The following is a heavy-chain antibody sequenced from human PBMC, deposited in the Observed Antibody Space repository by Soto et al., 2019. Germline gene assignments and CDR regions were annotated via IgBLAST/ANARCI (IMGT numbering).Heavy chain of an antibody. CDR3: ARGPRRDGYKGLDS. CDR2: ISGSSSSR. J-gene: IGHJ4*02. CDR1: GFTFSEYY. V-gene: IGHV3-11*06. D-gene: IGHD1-1*01. Sequence: QVQLVESGGGLVRPGGSLKLSCAASGFTFSEYYMSWIRQAPGKGLEWVSSISGSSSSRKYADSVRGRFTISRDYAKNSLYLQMNRLRVEDTALYFCARGPRRDGYKGLDSWGQGNLVTVSS.